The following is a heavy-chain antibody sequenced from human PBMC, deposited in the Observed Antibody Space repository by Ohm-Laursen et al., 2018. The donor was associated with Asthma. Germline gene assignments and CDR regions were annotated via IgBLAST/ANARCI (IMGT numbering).Heavy chain of an antibody. J-gene: IGHJ4*02. CDR2: IHWDDTK. Sequence: TQTLTLTFTFSGFSLRTKDVAVGWIRQPPGKALEWLALIHWDDTKRYSPSLNNRLTIIKDASKNQVVLIMTDMDPVDTGTYYCAHDSNWVIDYWGQGTLVTVSS. CDR1: GFSLRTKDVA. D-gene: IGHD7-27*01. CDR3: AHDSNWVIDY. V-gene: IGHV2-5*02.